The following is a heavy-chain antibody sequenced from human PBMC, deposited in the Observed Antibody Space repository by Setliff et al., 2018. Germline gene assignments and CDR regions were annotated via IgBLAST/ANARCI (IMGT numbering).Heavy chain of an antibody. D-gene: IGHD3-22*01. Sequence: SETLSLTCTVSGGSINNYYWSWIRQSPGKGLEWIGYIDTSGSTDYNPSLKSRVTISVDTSKNQLSLKLSSATAADTAVYYCVTAASARSRWYDMGWFDPWGQGTLVTVSS. CDR1: GGSINNYY. CDR3: VTAASARSRWYDMGWFDP. V-gene: IGHV4-4*08. J-gene: IGHJ5*02. CDR2: IDTSGST.